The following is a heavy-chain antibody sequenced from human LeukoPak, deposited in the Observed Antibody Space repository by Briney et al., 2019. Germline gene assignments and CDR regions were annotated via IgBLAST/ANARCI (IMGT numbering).Heavy chain of an antibody. CDR1: GCTFRNHA. CDR3: ARNDYGTFYFDY. V-gene: IGHV3-30-3*01. Sequence: PGGSLRLSCAASGCTFRNHALHWVRQAPGKGLEWVAFISYDGSKKYYTDSVKGRFTISRDTSKNTVYLQMNILRVEDTAVYYCARNDYGTFYFDYWGQGTLVTVSS. D-gene: IGHD5-12*01. CDR2: ISYDGSKK. J-gene: IGHJ4*02.